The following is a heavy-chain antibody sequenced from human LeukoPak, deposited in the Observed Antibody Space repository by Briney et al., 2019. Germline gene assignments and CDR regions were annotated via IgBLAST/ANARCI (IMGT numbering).Heavy chain of an antibody. J-gene: IGHJ4*02. CDR1: GFTFSSYG. D-gene: IGHD5-18*01. CDR2: IRYDGSNK. V-gene: IGHV3-30*02. CDR3: TSTRVDTAMVTDY. Sequence: PGGSLRLSCAASGFTFSSYGMHWVRQAPGKGLEWVAFIRYDGSNKYYADSVKGRFTISRDNSKNTLYLQMNSLRAEDTAVYYCTSTRVDTAMVTDYWGQGTLVTVSS.